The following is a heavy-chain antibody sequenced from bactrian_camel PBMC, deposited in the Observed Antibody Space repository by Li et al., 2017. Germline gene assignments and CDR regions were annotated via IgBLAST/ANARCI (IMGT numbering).Heavy chain of an antibody. CDR1: RFTFSNYW. CDR2: TNSNGSTT. V-gene: IGHV3S1*01. D-gene: IGHD7*01. CDR3: ARTHMWNADPP. Sequence: HVQLVESGGGLVRPGESLRLSCATSRFTFSNYWMFWVRQAPGKGLQWVSLTNSNGSTTSYADSVKGRFTTSRDNAKNTVYLQMNSLKTEDTAMYYCARTHMWNADPPRGQGTQVTVS. J-gene: IGHJ4*01.